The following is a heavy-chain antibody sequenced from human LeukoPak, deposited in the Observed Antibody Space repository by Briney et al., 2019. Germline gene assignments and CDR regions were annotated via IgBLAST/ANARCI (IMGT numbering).Heavy chain of an antibody. CDR1: GGSISSGDYY. V-gene: IGHV4-30-4*01. CDR2: IYYSGST. J-gene: IGHJ4*02. D-gene: IGHD4-23*01. CDR3: ARDLLNEGNHLDY. Sequence: SETLSLTCTVSGGSISSGDYYWSWIREPPGKDLEWIGYIYYSGSTYYNPSLKSRVTISVDTSKNQFSLKLSSVTAADTAVYYCARDLLNEGNHLDYWGQGTLVTVSS.